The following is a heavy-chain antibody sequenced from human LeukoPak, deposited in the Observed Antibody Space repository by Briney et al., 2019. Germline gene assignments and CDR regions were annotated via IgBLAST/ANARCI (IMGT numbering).Heavy chain of an antibody. J-gene: IGHJ4*02. D-gene: IGHD5-18*01. V-gene: IGHV3-23*01. CDR1: GFTFSSYD. CDR3: ASSDTAMVTYNY. CDR2: VSGSGGST. Sequence: GGSLRLSCAASGFTFSSYDMSWVRQAPGKGLEWVSAVSGSGGSTYYADSVKVRFTISRDNSKNTLYLQMNSLRAEDTAVYYCASSDTAMVTYNYWGQGTLVTVSS.